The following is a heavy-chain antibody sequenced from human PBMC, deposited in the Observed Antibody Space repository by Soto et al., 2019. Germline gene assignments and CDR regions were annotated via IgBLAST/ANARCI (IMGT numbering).Heavy chain of an antibody. CDR2: ISSGGSTI. D-gene: IGHD1-1*01. V-gene: IGHV3-48*03. J-gene: IGHJ4*02. Sequence: GGSLRLSCVGSGFTFSTYEMQWVRQAPGKGLEWVSYISSGGSTIFYGESVKGRFTVSRDNDRSSLYLQMNSLRVEDSGVYYCATIGTVLTPDDSWGQGTLVTVSS. CDR1: GFTFSTYE. CDR3: ATIGTVLTPDDS.